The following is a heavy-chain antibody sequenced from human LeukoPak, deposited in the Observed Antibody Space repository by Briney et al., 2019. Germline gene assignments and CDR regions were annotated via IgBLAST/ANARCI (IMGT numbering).Heavy chain of an antibody. J-gene: IGHJ4*02. D-gene: IGHD6-13*01. V-gene: IGHV3-9*01. Sequence: PGGSLRLSCAASGFTFDDYAMHWVRQAPGKGLEWVSGISWNSGSIGYADSVKGRFTISRDNSKNTLYLQMNSLRAEDTAVYYCAKESAVAGPFDYWGQGTLVTVSS. CDR2: ISWNSGSI. CDR3: AKESAVAGPFDY. CDR1: GFTFDDYA.